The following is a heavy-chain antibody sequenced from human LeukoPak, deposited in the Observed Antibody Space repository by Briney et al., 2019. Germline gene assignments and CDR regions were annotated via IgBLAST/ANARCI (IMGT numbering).Heavy chain of an antibody. D-gene: IGHD5-12*01. V-gene: IGHV4-38-2*02. Sequence: SETLSLTCSVSGYSFSSGFYWGWIRQPPGKGLEWIGSIFHSGTTYYNPSLKSRVTISVDTSKNQFSLKLSSVTAADTAVYYCARSSGYDYVGYYYYYMDVWGKGTTVTISS. CDR1: GYSFSSGFY. CDR3: ARSSGYDYVGYYYYYMDV. J-gene: IGHJ6*03. CDR2: IFHSGTT.